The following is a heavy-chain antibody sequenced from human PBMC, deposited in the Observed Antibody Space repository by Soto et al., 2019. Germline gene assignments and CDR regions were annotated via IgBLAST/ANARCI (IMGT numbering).Heavy chain of an antibody. Sequence: GXSRRLSCAASGFTFSSYAMSWGRQAPVKGLEWVSAISGSGGSTYYADSVKDRFTISRDNSKNTLYLQMNSLRAEDTAVYYCARDSGTAEIQFDYWGQGTLVTVSS. CDR3: ARDSGTAEIQFDY. V-gene: IGHV3-23*01. CDR2: ISGSGGST. D-gene: IGHD3-10*01. J-gene: IGHJ4*02. CDR1: GFTFSSYA.